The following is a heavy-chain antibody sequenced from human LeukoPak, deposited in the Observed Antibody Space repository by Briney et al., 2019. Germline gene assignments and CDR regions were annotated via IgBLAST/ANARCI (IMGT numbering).Heavy chain of an antibody. J-gene: IGHJ4*02. CDR3: ARDRRAHN. CDR1: GFTFSSYE. V-gene: IGHV3-48*03. CDR2: ISKSGSTI. Sequence: GGSPRLSCAASGFTFSSYEINWVRQAPGQGLEWVSYISKSGSTIYYADSVKGRFTVSRDNAKNSLYLQMNSLRAEDTAVYYCARDRRAHNWGQGTLVTVSS.